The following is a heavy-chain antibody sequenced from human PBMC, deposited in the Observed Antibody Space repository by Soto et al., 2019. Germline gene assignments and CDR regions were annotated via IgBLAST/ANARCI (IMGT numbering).Heavy chain of an antibody. V-gene: IGHV1-69*13. CDR2: TIPLFGKA. CDR3: ARDGTLFDSSGYYYLY. Sequence: GASVKVSCKASGGTFSRYAISWVRQAPGQGLEWMGGTIPLFGKANYAQKFQGRVTITADESTSTAYMELSSLRSEDTAVYYCARDGTLFDSSGYYYLYWGQGTLVTVSS. J-gene: IGHJ4*02. D-gene: IGHD3-22*01. CDR1: GGTFSRYA.